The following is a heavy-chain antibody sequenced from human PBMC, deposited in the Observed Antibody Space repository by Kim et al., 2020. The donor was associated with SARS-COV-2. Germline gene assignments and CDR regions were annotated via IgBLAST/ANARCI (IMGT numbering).Heavy chain of an antibody. CDR3: ARDVKEDQYDYGSWYYGMDV. J-gene: IGHJ6*02. Sequence: SVKVSCKASGGTFSSYTISWVRQAPGQGLEWMGRIIPILGIANYAQKFQGRVTITADKSTSTAYMELSSLRSEDTAVYYCARDVKEDQYDYGSWYYGMDVWGQGTTVTVSS. CDR1: GGTFSSYT. V-gene: IGHV1-69*04. CDR2: IIPILGIA. D-gene: IGHD4-17*01.